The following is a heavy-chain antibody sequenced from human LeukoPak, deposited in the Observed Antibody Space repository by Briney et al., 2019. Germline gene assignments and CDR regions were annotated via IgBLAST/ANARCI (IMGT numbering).Heavy chain of an antibody. V-gene: IGHV3-23*01. D-gene: IGHD6-13*01. CDR1: GFTFSSYA. Sequence: GGSLRLSCAASGFTFSSYAMGWVRQAPGKGLEWISAISGSGGSTYYADSVKGRFTISRDNSKNTLYLQMNSLRAEDTAVYYCAKDQGYDTGYSSSWYFDYWGQGTLVTVSS. J-gene: IGHJ4*02. CDR2: ISGSGGST. CDR3: AKDQGYDTGYSSSWYFDY.